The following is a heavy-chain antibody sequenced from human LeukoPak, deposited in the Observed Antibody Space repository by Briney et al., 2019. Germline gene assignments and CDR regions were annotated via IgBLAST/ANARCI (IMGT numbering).Heavy chain of an antibody. V-gene: IGHV1-18*01. D-gene: IGHD5-18*01. CDR2: ISAYNGNT. CDR3: ARDSHSYGLPKPFDY. CDR1: GYTFTSYG. Sequence: ASVKVSCKASGYTFTSYGISWVRQAPGQGLEWMGWISAYNGNTNYAQKLQGRVTMTTDTSTSTAYMELRSLRSDDTAVYYCARDSHSYGLPKPFDYWGQGTLVTVSS. J-gene: IGHJ4*02.